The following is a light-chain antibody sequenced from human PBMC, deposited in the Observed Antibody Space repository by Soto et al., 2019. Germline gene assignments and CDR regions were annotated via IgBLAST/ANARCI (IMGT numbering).Light chain of an antibody. CDR1: QSVGSD. V-gene: IGKV3-15*01. CDR2: GVS. CDR3: QQYNKWPLT. J-gene: IGKJ4*01. Sequence: EIVMTQSPVTLSVSPGEGATLSCRASQSVGSDLAWYHQKPGQPPRLLISGVSTRATGIPARFSGSGSGTEFTLTISSLQSEDFAVYYCQQYNKWPLTFRGGTKVDIK.